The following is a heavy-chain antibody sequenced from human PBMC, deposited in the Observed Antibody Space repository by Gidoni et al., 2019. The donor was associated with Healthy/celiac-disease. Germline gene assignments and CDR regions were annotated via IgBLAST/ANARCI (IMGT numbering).Heavy chain of an antibody. D-gene: IGHD3-22*01. V-gene: IGHV2-70*04. Sequence: QVTLKESGPALVKPTQTLTLTCPFSGFSLSTSGMRVSWIRQPPVKALEWLARIDWDDDKFYSTSLKTRLTISKDTSKNQVVLTMTNMDPVDTATYYCVRYYYDSSGYVVDFWGQGTLVTVSS. CDR2: IDWDDDK. J-gene: IGHJ4*02. CDR3: VRYYYDSSGYVVDF. CDR1: GFSLSTSGMR.